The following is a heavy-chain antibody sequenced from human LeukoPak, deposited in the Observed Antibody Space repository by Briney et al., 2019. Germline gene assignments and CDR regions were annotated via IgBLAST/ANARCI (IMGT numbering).Heavy chain of an antibody. Sequence: GGSLRLSCAASGFSLRKHPMHWVRQAPGKGLEFVSAISGDGGTTFYASSVKGRFTISRDNSKNMVVLQMGSLRTDDVGVYFCARDCSSGNCRGALDYWGQGALVTVSS. J-gene: IGHJ4*02. V-gene: IGHV3-64*01. D-gene: IGHD3-22*01. CDR1: GFSLRKHP. CDR3: ARDCSSGNCRGALDY. CDR2: ISGDGGTT.